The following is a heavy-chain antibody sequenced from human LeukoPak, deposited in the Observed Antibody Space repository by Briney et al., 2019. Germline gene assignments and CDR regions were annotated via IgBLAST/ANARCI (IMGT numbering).Heavy chain of an antibody. D-gene: IGHD1-26*01. J-gene: IGHJ4*02. CDR1: GFTFSSYG. V-gene: IGHV3-33*06. CDR3: ANGIVGATSQFDY. Sequence: PGGSLRLSCTASGFTFSSYGMHWVRQAPGKGLEWVAVIWYDGSNKYYADSVKGRFTISRDNSKNTLYLQMNSLRAEDTAVYYCANGIVGATSQFDYWGQGTLVTVSS. CDR2: IWYDGSNK.